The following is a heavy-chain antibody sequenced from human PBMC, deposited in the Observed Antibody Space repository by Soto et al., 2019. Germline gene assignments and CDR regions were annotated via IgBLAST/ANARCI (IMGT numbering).Heavy chain of an antibody. CDR1: GFSLSTSGVG. CDR2: IYWDDDK. CDR3: AHRAGLQGNWDGGYFDY. V-gene: IGHV2-5*02. Sequence: QITLKESGPTRVKPTQTLTLTCTFSGFSLSTSGVGVGWIRQPPGKALEHLALIYWDDDKRYSPSLKSRLTLTKDTSKNQVVLTMTTMDPVDTATYYCAHRAGLQGNWDGGYFDYWGQGALVTVSS. D-gene: IGHD1-1*01. J-gene: IGHJ4*02.